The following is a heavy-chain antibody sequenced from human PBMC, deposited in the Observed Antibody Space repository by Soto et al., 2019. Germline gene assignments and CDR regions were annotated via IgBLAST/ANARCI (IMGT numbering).Heavy chain of an antibody. CDR3: AKGGYNYGFLFDC. Sequence: PGGSLRLCCAASGVPFSTYAMSWVRQAPGKGLEWVSTIDNSGGITYYADSVKGRFTISRDNSKNTLYLQMNSLRAEDTAVYYCAKGGYNYGFLFDCWGQGTLVTVSS. V-gene: IGHV3-23*05. J-gene: IGHJ4*02. CDR2: IDNSGGIT. D-gene: IGHD5-18*01. CDR1: GVPFSTYA.